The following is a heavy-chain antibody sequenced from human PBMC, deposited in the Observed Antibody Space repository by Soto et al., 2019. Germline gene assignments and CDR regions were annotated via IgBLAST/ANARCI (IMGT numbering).Heavy chain of an antibody. CDR3: ARAVATVRNSYYFDY. V-gene: IGHV4-31*03. J-gene: IGHJ4*02. CDR2: IYYSGST. Sequence: PSETLSLTCTVSGGSISSGGYYWSWIRQHPGKGLEWIGYIYYSGSTYYNPSLKSRVTISVDTSKNQFSLKLSSVTPEDTAVYYCARAVATVRNSYYFDYWGQGTLVTVSS. D-gene: IGHD3-10*01. CDR1: GGSISSGGYY.